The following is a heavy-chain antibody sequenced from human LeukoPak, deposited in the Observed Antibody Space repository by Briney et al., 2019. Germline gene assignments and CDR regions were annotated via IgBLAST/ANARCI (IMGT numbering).Heavy chain of an antibody. CDR3: ARRSPGGSYYFDY. V-gene: IGHV3-48*01. Sequence: GSLRLSCAASGFTFSSYSMNWVRLALGKGLEWVSYVSTSSSTIYYADSVKGRFTISRDNAKNSLYLQMNSLRAEDTAVYYCARRSPGGSYYFDYWGQGTLVAVSS. CDR1: GFTFSSYS. D-gene: IGHD3-16*01. J-gene: IGHJ4*02. CDR2: VSTSSSTI.